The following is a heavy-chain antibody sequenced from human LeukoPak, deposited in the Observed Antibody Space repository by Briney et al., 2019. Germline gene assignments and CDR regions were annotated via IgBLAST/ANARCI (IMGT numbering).Heavy chain of an antibody. CDR3: ARWDSNGFDY. D-gene: IGHD1-26*01. Sequence: GGSLRLSCTASGFTFSSYWMNWVRQAPGKGLEWVANIKQDGSEKYYVDSVKGRFTISRDNAKNSLYLQINSLRAEDTAVYYCARWDSNGFDYWGQGTLVTVSS. J-gene: IGHJ4*02. CDR1: GFTFSSYW. CDR2: IKQDGSEK. V-gene: IGHV3-7*03.